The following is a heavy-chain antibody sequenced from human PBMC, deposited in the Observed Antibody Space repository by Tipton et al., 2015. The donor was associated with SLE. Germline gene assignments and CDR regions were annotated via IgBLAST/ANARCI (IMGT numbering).Heavy chain of an antibody. CDR2: ISGSGVGT. Sequence: SLRLSCAASGFTVSSNYMSWVRQAPGKGLEWVSVISGSGVGTYYADSVKGRFTISRDNSKNTLYLQMNSLRADDTAVYFCAKSISLTYDAFDIWGQGTMVTVSS. V-gene: IGHV3-23*01. CDR1: GFTVSSNY. D-gene: IGHD3-3*01. CDR3: AKSISLTYDAFDI. J-gene: IGHJ3*02.